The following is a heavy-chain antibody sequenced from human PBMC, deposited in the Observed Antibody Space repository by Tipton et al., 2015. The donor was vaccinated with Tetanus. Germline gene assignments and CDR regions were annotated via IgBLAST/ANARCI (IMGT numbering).Heavy chain of an antibody. Sequence: TLSLTCAVYGGSFSGYYWSWIRQPPGKGLEWIGEINHSGSTNYNPSLKSRVTISVDTSKNQFSLKLSSVTAADTAVYYRARCQNWFDPWGQGTLVTVSS. CDR1: GGSFSGYY. CDR3: ARCQNWFDP. CDR2: INHSGST. V-gene: IGHV4-34*01. J-gene: IGHJ5*02.